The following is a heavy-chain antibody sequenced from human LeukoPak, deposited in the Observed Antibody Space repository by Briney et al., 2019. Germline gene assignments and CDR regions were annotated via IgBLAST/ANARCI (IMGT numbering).Heavy chain of an antibody. J-gene: IGHJ4*02. CDR2: IYTSSGST. CDR3: ARDGVAGTYYFDY. D-gene: IGHD6-19*01. CDR1: GYTFTTYY. V-gene: IGHV1-46*01. Sequence: GASVKVTCKSSGYTFTTYYLHWVRQPPAQGLEWVGIIYTSSGSTSYPQNYQGRVTMNRDTSTSTAYMELSSLRSEDTAVYFCARDGVAGTYYFDYWGQGTPVTVSS.